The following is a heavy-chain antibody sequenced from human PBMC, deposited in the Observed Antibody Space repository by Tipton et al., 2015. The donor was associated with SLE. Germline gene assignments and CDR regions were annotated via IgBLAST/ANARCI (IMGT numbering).Heavy chain of an antibody. CDR2: IYYSGST. CDR3: ARSSATGFYYMDV. V-gene: IGHV4-59*01. J-gene: IGHJ6*03. Sequence: TLSLTCTVSGGSISSYYWSWIRPPPGKGLEWIGYIYYSGSTNYNPSPKSRVTISVDTSKNEFSLKLSSVTAADTAVYYCARSSATGFYYMDVWGKGTTVTVSS. D-gene: IGHD3-10*01. CDR1: GGSISSYY.